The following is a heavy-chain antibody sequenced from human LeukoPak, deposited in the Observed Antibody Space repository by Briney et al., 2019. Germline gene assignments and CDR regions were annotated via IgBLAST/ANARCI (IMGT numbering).Heavy chain of an antibody. J-gene: IGHJ3*01. D-gene: IGHD2-8*01. CDR2: ITGNSGTT. V-gene: IGHV3-23*01. Sequence: GGSLRLSCAASGLIFSNYAMTWARQAPGKGLEWVSSITGNSGTTKYADSVRGRFTMSRDNSRNTLYLQMDSLRAEDTAVYYCAKDPNGDYIGAFDAWGPGTMVIVSS. CDR3: AKDPNGDYIGAFDA. CDR1: GLIFSNYA.